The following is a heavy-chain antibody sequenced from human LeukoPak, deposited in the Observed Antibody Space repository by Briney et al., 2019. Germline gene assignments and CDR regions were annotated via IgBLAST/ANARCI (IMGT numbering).Heavy chain of an antibody. CDR1: GYTFTGYY. Sequence: ASVKVSCKASGYTFTGYYMHWVRQAPGQGLEWMGRINPNSGGTNYAQKFQGRVTMTRDTSISTAYMELSRLRSDDTAVYYCARPCSSTSCQFYDAFDIWGQGTMVTVSS. CDR3: ARPCSSTSCQFYDAFDI. J-gene: IGHJ3*02. D-gene: IGHD2-2*01. CDR2: INPNSGGT. V-gene: IGHV1-2*06.